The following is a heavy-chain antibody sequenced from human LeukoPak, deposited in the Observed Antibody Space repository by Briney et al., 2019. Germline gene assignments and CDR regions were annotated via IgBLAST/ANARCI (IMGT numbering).Heavy chain of an antibody. J-gene: IGHJ4*02. CDR3: ARDLEAHVDIVATSDDY. V-gene: IGHV1-69*13. CDR2: IIPIFGTA. D-gene: IGHD5-12*01. CDR1: GGTFSSYA. Sequence: GASVKVSCKASGGTFSSYAISWVRQAPGQGLEWMGGIIPIFGTANYAQKFQGRVTITADESTSTAYMELSSLRSEDTAVYYCARDLEAHVDIVATSDDYWGQGTLVTVSS.